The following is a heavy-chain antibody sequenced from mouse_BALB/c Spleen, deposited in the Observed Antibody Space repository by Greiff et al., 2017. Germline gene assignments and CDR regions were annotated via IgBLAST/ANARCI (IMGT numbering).Heavy chain of an antibody. CDR3: TRGYGYYFDY. V-gene: IGHV1S22*01. CDR2: IYPGSGST. Sequence: LKQPGSELVRPGASVKLSCKASGYTFTSYWMHWVKQRPGQGLEWIGNIYPGSGSTNYDEKFKSKATLTVDTSSSTAYMQLSSLTSEDSAVYYCTRGYGYYFDYWGQGTTLTVSS. CDR1: GYTFTSYW. D-gene: IGHD1-2*01. J-gene: IGHJ2*01.